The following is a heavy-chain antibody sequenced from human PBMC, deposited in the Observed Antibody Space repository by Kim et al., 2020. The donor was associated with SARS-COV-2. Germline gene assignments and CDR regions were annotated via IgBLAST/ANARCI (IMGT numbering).Heavy chain of an antibody. V-gene: IGHV1-8*01. CDR2: MNPNSGNT. CDR3: ARRDGSGWFHYYYGMDV. Sequence: ASVKVSCKASGYTFTSYDINWVRQATGQGLEWMGWMNPNSGNTGYAQKFQGRVTMTRNTSISTAYMELSSLRSEDTAVYYCARRDGSGWFHYYYGMDVWGQGTTVTVSS. D-gene: IGHD6-19*01. CDR1: GYTFTSYD. J-gene: IGHJ6*02.